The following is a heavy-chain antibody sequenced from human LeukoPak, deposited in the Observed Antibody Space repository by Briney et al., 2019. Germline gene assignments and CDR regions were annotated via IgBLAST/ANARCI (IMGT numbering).Heavy chain of an antibody. Sequence: SETLSLTCTVSGVSISSYYWSWVRQPPGKGLEWIGYIYHSGSTNDNPSLKSRVTTSVDKYKKKFFQMLSSVTAADTAVYYCAVSLGAVAGTVLVLDAFDVWGQGTTVSV. CDR2: IYHSGST. D-gene: IGHD6-13*01. CDR1: GVSISSYY. V-gene: IGHV4-59*01. CDR3: AVSLGAVAGTVLVLDAFDV. J-gene: IGHJ3*01.